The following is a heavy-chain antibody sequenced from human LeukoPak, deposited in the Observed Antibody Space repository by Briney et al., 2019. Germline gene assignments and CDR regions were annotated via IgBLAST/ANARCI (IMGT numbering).Heavy chain of an antibody. J-gene: IGHJ6*02. CDR1: GDSVSSNSAA. Sequence: SQTLSLTCAISGDSVSSNSAAWNWIRQSPWRGLEWLGRTYYRSKWYSEYAVSVKSRITIKPDTSKNQLSLQLNSVTPEDTAVYYCALTGTAMDVWGQGTTVTVSS. CDR3: ALTGTAMDV. V-gene: IGHV6-1*01. D-gene: IGHD4-17*01. CDR2: TYYRSKWYS.